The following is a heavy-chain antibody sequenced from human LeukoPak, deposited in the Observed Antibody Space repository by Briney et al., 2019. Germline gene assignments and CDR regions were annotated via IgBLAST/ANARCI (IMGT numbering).Heavy chain of an antibody. V-gene: IGHV3-11*01. CDR1: GFTFSDYY. J-gene: IGHJ4*02. Sequence: GGSLRLSCAASGFTFSDYYMSWIRQAPGKGLEWVSYISSSGSTIYSADSLKGRFTISRDNAKNSLYLQMNSLRAEDTAVYYCARDLTHRRNYDNSGYQIVPAFWGQGTLVTVSS. D-gene: IGHD3-22*01. CDR2: ISSSGSTI. CDR3: ARDLTHRRNYDNSGYQIVPAF.